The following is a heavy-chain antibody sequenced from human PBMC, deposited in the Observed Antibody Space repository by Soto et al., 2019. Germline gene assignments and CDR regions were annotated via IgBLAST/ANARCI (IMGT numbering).Heavy chain of an antibody. CDR3: ASVRGGYYYAMDV. Sequence: TLSLTCTVSGGSISSSNWWSWVRQPPGKGLEWIGEIYHSGSTNYNPSLKSRVTISVDKSKNQFSLKLSSVTAADTAVYYCASVRGGYYYAMDVWGQGTTVTSP. V-gene: IGHV4-4*02. CDR1: GGSISSSNW. CDR2: IYHSGST. D-gene: IGHD3-10*02. J-gene: IGHJ6*02.